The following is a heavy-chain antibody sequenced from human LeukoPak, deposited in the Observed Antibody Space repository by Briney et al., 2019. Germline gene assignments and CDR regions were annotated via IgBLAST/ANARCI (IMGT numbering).Heavy chain of an antibody. J-gene: IGHJ4*02. CDR1: GDTISGSSCA. V-gene: IGHV6-1*03. CDR3: ARQRRISLGLGEADNFDY. CDR2: SYYRSKWNR. Sequence: SQTLSLTCAISGDTISGSSCAWSWIRQSPSRGLEWQGSSYYRSKWNRAYAVSVTISITTNPDTTKNQSSLQLNSVTPEDTAVYYCARQRRISLGLGEADNFDYWGQGILVTVSS. D-gene: IGHD3-10*01.